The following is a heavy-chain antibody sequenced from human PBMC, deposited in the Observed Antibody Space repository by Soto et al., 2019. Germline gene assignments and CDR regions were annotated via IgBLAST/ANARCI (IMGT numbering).Heavy chain of an antibody. V-gene: IGHV1-69*13. CDR2: IIPIFGTA. CDR3: ARDEATAMVTTYYGMDV. D-gene: IGHD5-18*01. J-gene: IGHJ6*02. Sequence: SSVNVSCKASGCSFRIYAISWVRLDTGQGLEWMGGIIPIFGTANYAQKFQGRVTITADESTSTAYMELSSLRSEDTAVYYCARDEATAMVTTYYGMDVWGQGTTVTVSS. CDR1: GCSFRIYA.